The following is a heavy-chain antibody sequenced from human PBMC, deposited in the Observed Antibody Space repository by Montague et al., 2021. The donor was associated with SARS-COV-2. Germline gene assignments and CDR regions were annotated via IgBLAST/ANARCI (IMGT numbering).Heavy chain of an antibody. CDR3: ARVGRQQLVRLSGLDV. CDR1: GGSISSNSYY. D-gene: IGHD6-13*01. CDR2: INYSGSN. J-gene: IGHJ6*02. Sequence: SETLSLTCTVSGGSISSNSYYWGWLRQPPGKGLEWIGSINYSGSNNYNPSLKSRVTISVDTYQYQLSLKFITVTAAATAVYYCARVGRQQLVRLSGLDVWGQGTTVTVSS. V-gene: IGHV4-39*07.